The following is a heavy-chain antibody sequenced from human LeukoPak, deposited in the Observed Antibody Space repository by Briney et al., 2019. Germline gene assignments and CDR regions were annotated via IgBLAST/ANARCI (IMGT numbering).Heavy chain of an antibody. J-gene: IGHJ3*02. CDR1: GYTLTELS. Sequence: ASVKVSCKVSGYTLTELSMHWVRQAPGKGLEWMGGFDPEDGETIYAQKFQGRVTMTEDTSTDTAYMELSSLRSEDTAVYYCASPNYYDSSGYYLYAFDIWGQGTMVTVSS. D-gene: IGHD3-22*01. CDR2: FDPEDGET. V-gene: IGHV1-24*01. CDR3: ASPNYYDSSGYYLYAFDI.